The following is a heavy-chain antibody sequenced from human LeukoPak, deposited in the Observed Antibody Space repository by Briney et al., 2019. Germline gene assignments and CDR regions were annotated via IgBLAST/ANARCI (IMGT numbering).Heavy chain of an antibody. CDR1: GFTFSSYA. J-gene: IGHJ6*02. Sequence: PGGSLRLSCSASGFTFSSYAMHWARQAPGKGLEFVSVISSNGGNTYYADSVKARFTISRDNSKNTLYLQMSSLRAEDTAVYYCVKDCKDSSGRWAVYGMDVWGQGTTVTVSS. CDR2: ISSNGGNT. V-gene: IGHV3-64D*06. CDR3: VKDCKDSSGRWAVYGMDV. D-gene: IGHD6-19*01.